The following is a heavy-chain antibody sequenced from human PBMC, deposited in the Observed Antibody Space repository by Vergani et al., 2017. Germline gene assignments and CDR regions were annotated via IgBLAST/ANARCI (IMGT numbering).Heavy chain of an antibody. CDR2: IGYDGRIK. CDR3: AKDGRENSDYGYFDY. Sequence: QLVESGGGWVQPGGSLRLYCATSGFSLNTYGAHWVRQAPGKGLEWVAFIGYDGRIKYNVDSVKGRFTISRDTSKKTLSLQMRSLRADDTAVYYCAKDGRENSDYGYFDYWGQGTLVTVSS. D-gene: IGHD4-17*01. CDR1: GFSLNTYG. V-gene: IGHV3-30*02. J-gene: IGHJ4*02.